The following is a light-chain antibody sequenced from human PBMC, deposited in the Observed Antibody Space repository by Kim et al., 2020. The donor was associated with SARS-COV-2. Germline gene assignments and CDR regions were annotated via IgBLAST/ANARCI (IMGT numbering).Light chain of an antibody. V-gene: IGKV3-20*01. CDR2: GAS. Sequence: EIVLTQSPVTVSLSPGDRASLSCRASHSVSSSYLAWYQQKPGQAPRLLIYGASSRATGIPDRFSGSGSRTDFTLTISRLEPEDVAVYYGQQYGSSPLTFGGGNKVEIK. J-gene: IGKJ4*01. CDR3: QQYGSSPLT. CDR1: HSVSSSY.